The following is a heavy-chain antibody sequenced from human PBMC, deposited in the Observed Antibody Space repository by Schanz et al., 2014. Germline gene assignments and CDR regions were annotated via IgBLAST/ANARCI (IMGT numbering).Heavy chain of an antibody. CDR3: ATALAAFGVFDY. V-gene: IGHV3-23*01. Sequence: EVQLLESGGGLVQPGGSLRLSCAASGFSFRKSAMSWVRQAPGKGLEWVSALTGTGTTTYYADSVKGRFTISRDNSKNTLDLQMNSLSAEDTAVYYCATALAAFGVFDYWGQGSLVTVSP. CDR2: LTGTGTTT. D-gene: IGHD6-13*01. CDR1: GFSFRKSA. J-gene: IGHJ4*02.